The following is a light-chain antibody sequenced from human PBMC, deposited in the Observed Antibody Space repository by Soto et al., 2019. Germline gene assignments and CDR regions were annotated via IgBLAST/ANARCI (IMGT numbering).Light chain of an antibody. J-gene: IGLJ1*01. CDR3: CSYAGSYTYV. CDR2: DVT. Sequence: QSALTQPRSVSGSPGQSVTISCTGISSDVGGYNDVSWYQQHPGKAPKLMIYDVTKRPSGVPDRFSGYKSGNTASLTISGLQAEDEADYYCCSYAGSYTYVFGIGTKLTVL. CDR1: SSDVGGYND. V-gene: IGLV2-11*01.